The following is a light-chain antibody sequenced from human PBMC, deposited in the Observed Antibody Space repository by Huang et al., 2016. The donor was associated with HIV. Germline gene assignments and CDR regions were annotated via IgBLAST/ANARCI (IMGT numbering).Light chain of an antibody. CDR3: MQALQTPV. CDR1: QSLLHSNGYNY. CDR2: LGS. V-gene: IGKV2-28*01. Sequence: EIVMTQSPLSLPVTPGEPASISCRSSQSLLHSNGYNYLDWYLQKPRQSPQLLIYLGSILASGVPDRFSGSGSGTDFTLKISRVEAEDVGIYYCMQALQTPVFGPGTRVDIK. J-gene: IGKJ3*01.